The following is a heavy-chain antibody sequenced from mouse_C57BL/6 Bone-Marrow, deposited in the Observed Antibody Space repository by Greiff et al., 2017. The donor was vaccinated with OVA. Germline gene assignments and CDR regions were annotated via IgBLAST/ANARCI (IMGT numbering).Heavy chain of an antibody. Sequence: QVQLQQSGAELVRPRTSVKLSCKASGYTFTSYWMHWVKQRPGQGLEWIGVIDPSDSYTNYNQKFKGKATLTVDTSSSTAYMQLSSLTSEDSAVYYCAPGNYPGYFDYWGQGTTLTVSS. D-gene: IGHD2-1*01. CDR2: IDPSDSYT. CDR1: GYTFTSYW. V-gene: IGHV1-59*01. J-gene: IGHJ2*01. CDR3: APGNYPGYFDY.